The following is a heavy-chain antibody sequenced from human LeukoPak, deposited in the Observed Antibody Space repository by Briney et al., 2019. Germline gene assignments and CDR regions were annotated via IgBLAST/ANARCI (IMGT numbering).Heavy chain of an antibody. CDR2: IYYSGST. Sequence: SETLSLTCTVSGGSINSYYWSWIRQPPGKGLEWIGYIYYSGSTNYNPSLKSRVTISVDTSNDKFSLKLTSLTAADTAVYYCVRHLSAGRPAFDIWGQGTMVTVSS. CDR1: GGSINSYY. J-gene: IGHJ3*02. CDR3: VRHLSAGRPAFDI. D-gene: IGHD2-15*01. V-gene: IGHV4-59*08.